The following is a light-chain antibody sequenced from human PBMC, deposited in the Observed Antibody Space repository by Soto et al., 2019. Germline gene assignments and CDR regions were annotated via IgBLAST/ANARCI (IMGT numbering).Light chain of an antibody. CDR3: QQYKRYPHT. CDR1: QSISTR. V-gene: IGKV1-5*03. J-gene: IGKJ2*01. CDR2: KAS. Sequence: DIQMTQSPSTLSASVGDRVTITCRASQSISTRLPWYQQKPGKAPKLLIYKASSLRNGVPSRFSGSGSGTEFTHTIYSLQPDDFASYYCQQYKRYPHTFGQGTKLEIK.